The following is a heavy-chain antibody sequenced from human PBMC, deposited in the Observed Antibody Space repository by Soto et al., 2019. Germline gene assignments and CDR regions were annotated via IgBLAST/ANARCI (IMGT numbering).Heavy chain of an antibody. Sequence: PGGSLRLSCAASGFTFSSYAMSWVRQAPGKGLEWVSAISGSGGSTYYADSVKGRFTISRDDAKNSLYLQMNSLRAEDTAVYYCATKFEYSSSSDYWGQGTLVTVSS. CDR3: ATKFEYSSSSDY. J-gene: IGHJ4*02. CDR1: GFTFSSYA. D-gene: IGHD6-6*01. V-gene: IGHV3-23*01. CDR2: ISGSGGST.